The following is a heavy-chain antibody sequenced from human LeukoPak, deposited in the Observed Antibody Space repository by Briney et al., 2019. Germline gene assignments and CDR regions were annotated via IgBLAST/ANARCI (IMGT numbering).Heavy chain of an antibody. CDR3: ARDYYGSIDY. CDR2: ITGDGSST. Sequence: GGSLRLSCVAAGFNFGNYWMHWVRRAPGKEPVCISRITGDGSSTVYADPVTGRFTISRDNARNTLYLQMDSLRAEDTAVYYCARDYYGSIDYWGQGTLVTVSS. V-gene: IGHV3-74*01. CDR1: GFNFGNYW. J-gene: IGHJ4*02. D-gene: IGHD3-10*01.